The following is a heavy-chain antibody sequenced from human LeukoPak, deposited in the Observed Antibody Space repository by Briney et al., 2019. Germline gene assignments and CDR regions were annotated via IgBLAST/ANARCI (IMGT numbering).Heavy chain of an antibody. D-gene: IGHD1-26*01. CDR1: GFTVSSNY. V-gene: IGHV3-66*01. J-gene: IGHJ4*02. Sequence: GGSLRLSCAASGFTVSSNYMSWVRQAPGKGLEWVSVIYSGGSTYYADSVKGRFTISRDNSKNTLYLQMNSLRAEDTAVYYCAKDSQYSATYGQIYWGQGTLVTVSS. CDR2: IYSGGST. CDR3: AKDSQYSATYGQIY.